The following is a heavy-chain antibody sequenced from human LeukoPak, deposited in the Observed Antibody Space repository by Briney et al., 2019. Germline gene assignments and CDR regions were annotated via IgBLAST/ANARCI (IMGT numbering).Heavy chain of an antibody. CDR3: ARDLTPYYYDSSGYYPGAFDI. D-gene: IGHD3-22*01. V-gene: IGHV1-46*01. CDR2: INPSGGST. J-gene: IGHJ3*02. Sequence: GASVKLSCKASGYTFTSYYMHWVRQAPGQGLEWMGIINPSGGSTSYAQKFQGRVTMTRDTSTNTVYMELSSLRSEDTAVYYCARDLTPYYYDSSGYYPGAFDIWGQGTMVTVSS. CDR1: GYTFTSYY.